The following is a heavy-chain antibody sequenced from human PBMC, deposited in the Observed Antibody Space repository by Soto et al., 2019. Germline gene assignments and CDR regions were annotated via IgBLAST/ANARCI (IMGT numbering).Heavy chain of an antibody. CDR1: GFTFSSYG. D-gene: IGHD6-19*01. V-gene: IGHV3-33*01. Sequence: QVQLVESGGGVVQPGRSLRLSCAASGFTFSSYGMHWVRQAPGKGLEWVAVIWYDGSNKYYADSVKGRFTISRDNSKNTLYLQMNSLRAEDTAVYYCARDGLQQWLVGTDIRYNWFDPWGQGTLVTVSS. J-gene: IGHJ5*02. CDR2: IWYDGSNK. CDR3: ARDGLQQWLVGTDIRYNWFDP.